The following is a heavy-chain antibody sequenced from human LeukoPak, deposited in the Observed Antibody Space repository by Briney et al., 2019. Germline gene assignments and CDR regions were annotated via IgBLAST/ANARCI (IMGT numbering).Heavy chain of an antibody. J-gene: IGHJ4*02. Sequence: SQTLSLTCAISGDSVSSNSVTWNWIRQSPSRGLEWLGRTYYRSTWYNDYAVSVRGRITVNPDTSKNQFSLQLTSVTPEDTAVYYCARGIAVAGAPSHDYWGQGTLVTVSS. V-gene: IGHV6-1*01. CDR2: TYYRSTWYN. CDR1: GDSVSSNSVT. D-gene: IGHD6-19*01. CDR3: ARGIAVAGAPSHDY.